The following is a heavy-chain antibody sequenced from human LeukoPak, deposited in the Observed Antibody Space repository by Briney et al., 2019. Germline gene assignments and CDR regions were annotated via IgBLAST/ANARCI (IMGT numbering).Heavy chain of an antibody. J-gene: IGHJ6*02. D-gene: IGHD6-6*01. CDR2: ISSSSSYI. V-gene: IGHV3-21*01. CDR1: GFTFSSYS. CDR3: ARGGDGRYSSSLSGMDV. Sequence: GGSLRLSCAASGFTFSSYSMNWVRQAPGKGLEWVSSISSSSSYIYYADSVKGRFTISRDNAKNSLYLQMNSLRAEDTAVYYCARGGDGRYSSSLSGMDVWGQGITVTVSS.